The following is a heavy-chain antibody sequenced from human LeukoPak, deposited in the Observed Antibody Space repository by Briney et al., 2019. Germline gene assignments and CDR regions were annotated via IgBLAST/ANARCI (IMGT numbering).Heavy chain of an antibody. CDR3: ARYPDYYGSAYFDY. CDR1: GGSISSYY. Sequence: SETLSLTCTVSGGSISSYYWSWIRQPPGKGLEWIGYIYYSGSTNYNPSLKSRVTISVDTSKNQFSLKLSSVTAADTAVYYCARYPDYYGSAYFDYWGQGTLVTVSS. D-gene: IGHD3-10*01. CDR2: IYYSGST. J-gene: IGHJ4*02. V-gene: IGHV4-59*08.